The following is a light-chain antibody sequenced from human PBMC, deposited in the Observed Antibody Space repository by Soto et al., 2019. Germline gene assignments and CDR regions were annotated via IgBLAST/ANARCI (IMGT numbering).Light chain of an antibody. CDR1: QSVSSSY. CDR2: GAS. CDR3: QQYGSSPRYT. Sequence: EIVLTQSPGTLSLSPGERATLSCRASQSVSSSYLAWYQQKPGQAPRLLIYGASSRATGIPDRFSGSVSGTDFTLTISRLEPEEFAVYYCQQYGSSPRYTVGQGTKLEIK. J-gene: IGKJ2*01. V-gene: IGKV3-20*01.